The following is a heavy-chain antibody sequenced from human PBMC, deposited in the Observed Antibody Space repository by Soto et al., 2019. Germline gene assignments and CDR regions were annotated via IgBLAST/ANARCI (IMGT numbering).Heavy chain of an antibody. CDR3: ARVQLTSCYTCYYYGMDV. CDR1: GGTFSSYA. D-gene: IGHD2-2*02. Sequence: GASVKVSCKASGGTFSSYAISWVRQAPGQGLEWMGGIIPIFGTANYAQKFQGRVTITADESTSTAYMELSSLRSEDTAVYYCARVQLTSCYTCYYYGMDVWGQGTTVTVSS. V-gene: IGHV1-69*13. J-gene: IGHJ6*02. CDR2: IIPIFGTA.